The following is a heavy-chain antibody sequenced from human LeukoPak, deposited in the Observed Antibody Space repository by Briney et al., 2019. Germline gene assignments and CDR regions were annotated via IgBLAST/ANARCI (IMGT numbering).Heavy chain of an antibody. V-gene: IGHV4-34*01. Sequence: SETLSPTCAVYGGSFSGYYWSWIRQPPGKGLEWIGEINHSGSTNYNPSLKSRVTISVDTSKNQFSLKLSSVTAADTAVYYCARGLAAAGFDPWGQGTLVTVSS. CDR2: INHSGST. CDR3: ARGLAAAGFDP. CDR1: GGSFSGYY. D-gene: IGHD6-13*01. J-gene: IGHJ5*02.